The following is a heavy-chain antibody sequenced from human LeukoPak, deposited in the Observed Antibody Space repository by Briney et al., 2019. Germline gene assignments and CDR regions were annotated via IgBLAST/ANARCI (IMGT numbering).Heavy chain of an antibody. Sequence: PGGSLRLSCAASGFTFSSYAMSWVRQAPGKGLEWVPGISGSGGSTYYADSVKGRFTISRDNSKNTLYLQMSSLRAADTALYYCAKDLEFLHGGTYYHYWGQGTLVTVSS. D-gene: IGHD1-26*01. CDR2: ISGSGGST. CDR3: AKDLEFLHGGTYYHY. J-gene: IGHJ4*02. CDR1: GFTFSSYA. V-gene: IGHV3-23*01.